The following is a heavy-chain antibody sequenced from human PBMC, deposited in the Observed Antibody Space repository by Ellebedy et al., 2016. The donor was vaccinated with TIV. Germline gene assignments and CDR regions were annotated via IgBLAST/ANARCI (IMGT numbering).Heavy chain of an antibody. V-gene: IGHV3-23*01. D-gene: IGHD2-2*01. CDR1: GFTFSSYA. J-gene: IGHJ4*02. CDR2: ISISGGST. Sequence: GESLKISCAAFGFTFSSYAMSWIRQAPGKGLEWVSTISISGGSTYYADSVKGRFTISRDNSKNTLYLQMNSLRVEDTAVYYCAHHCSSTNCHDYWGQGTLVPVSS. CDR3: AHHCSSTNCHDY.